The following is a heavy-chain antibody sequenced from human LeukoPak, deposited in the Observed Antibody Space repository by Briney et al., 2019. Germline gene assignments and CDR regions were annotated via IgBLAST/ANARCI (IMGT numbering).Heavy chain of an antibody. V-gene: IGHV1-18*01. J-gene: IGHJ4*02. D-gene: IGHD3-22*01. CDR1: GYTFTSYG. CDR3: ARDYYYDSSGYYYPGY. CDR2: ISAYNGNT. Sequence: ASVKVSCKASGYTFTSYGISWVRQAPGQGPEWMGWISAYNGNTNYAQKLQGRVTMTTDTSTSTAYMELRSLRSDDTAVYYCARDYYYDSSGYYYPGYWGQGTLVTVSS.